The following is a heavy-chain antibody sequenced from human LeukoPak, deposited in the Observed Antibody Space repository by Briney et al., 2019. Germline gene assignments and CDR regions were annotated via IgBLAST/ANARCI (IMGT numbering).Heavy chain of an antibody. CDR1: GGTFSSYA. Sequence: SVKVSCKASGGTFSSYAISWVRQAPGQGLEWMGRIIPIFGTANYAQKFQGRVTITTDESTSTAYMELSSLRSEDTAVYYCARSNQGSYGVYYFDCWGQGTLVTVSS. J-gene: IGHJ4*02. D-gene: IGHD1-26*01. CDR3: ARSNQGSYGVYYFDC. V-gene: IGHV1-69*05. CDR2: IIPIFGTA.